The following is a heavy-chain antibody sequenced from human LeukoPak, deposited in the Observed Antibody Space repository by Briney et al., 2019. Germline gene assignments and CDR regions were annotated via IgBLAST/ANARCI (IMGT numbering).Heavy chain of an antibody. Sequence: SETLSLTCAVEGGSFSGDYWGWVRQPPGKGVEWVGEINHSGSTNYNPSLKSRVTISVDTSKNQFSLELSSVTAADTAVYYCAGYYGGYWGQGTLVTVSS. V-gene: IGHV4-34*01. CDR3: AGYYGGY. J-gene: IGHJ4*02. CDR2: INHSGST. D-gene: IGHD2-21*01. CDR1: GGSFSGDY.